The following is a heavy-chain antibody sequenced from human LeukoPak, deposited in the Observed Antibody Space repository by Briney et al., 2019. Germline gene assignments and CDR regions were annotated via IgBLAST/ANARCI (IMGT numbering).Heavy chain of an antibody. CDR3: ARGSNGDVGLGY. Sequence: ASVKVSCKASGYTFTSYAMHWVRQAPGQRLEWMGWINAGNGNTKYSQKFQGRVTITRDTSASTAYMELSSLRSEDTAVYYCARGSNGDVGLGYWGQGTLVTVSS. V-gene: IGHV1-3*01. J-gene: IGHJ4*02. CDR1: GYTFTSYA. CDR2: INAGNGNT. D-gene: IGHD4-17*01.